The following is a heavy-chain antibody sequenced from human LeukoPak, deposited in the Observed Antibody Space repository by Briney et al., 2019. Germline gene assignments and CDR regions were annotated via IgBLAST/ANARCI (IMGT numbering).Heavy chain of an antibody. V-gene: IGHV4-39*01. CDR2: IYYTGRT. D-gene: IGHD6-19*01. Sequence: SETLSLTCSVSGGYISSSSYYWGWICQPPGKGLEWIGDIYYTGRTYYNSSLKSRLTVSIDTSKNQFSLKLASLSAADTAVYYCARGYRGQWLVPLHFDYWGQGTLVTVSS. CDR3: ARGYRGQWLVPLHFDY. J-gene: IGHJ4*01. CDR1: GGYISSSSYY.